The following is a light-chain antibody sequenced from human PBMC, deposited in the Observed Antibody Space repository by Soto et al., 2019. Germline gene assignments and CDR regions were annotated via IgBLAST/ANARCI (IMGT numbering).Light chain of an antibody. CDR1: QSVSSY. CDR3: QQRSNPFT. V-gene: IGKV3-11*01. Sequence: EIVLTQSPATLSLSPGERATLSCRASQSVSSYLAWYQQKPGQAPRRLIYDASNRATGIPARFSGSGSGTDFTLTISSLEPEDFAVYYCQQRSNPFTFGPGTKVDIK. CDR2: DAS. J-gene: IGKJ3*01.